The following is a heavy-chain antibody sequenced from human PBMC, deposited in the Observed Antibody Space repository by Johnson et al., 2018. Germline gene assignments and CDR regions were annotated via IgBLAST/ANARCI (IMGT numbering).Heavy chain of an antibody. J-gene: IGHJ1*01. CDR3: STDGAH. CDR1: GFTFNIAS. V-gene: IGHV3-15*01. CDR2: IKSKTDGGTT. D-gene: IGHD3-10*01. Sequence: EVQLVESGGGLVKPGGSLRLSCAASGFTFNIASMSWVRQSPGKGREWVGRIKSKTDGGTTDYTPPEKGRFTISRDDSKITLYLQMNSLKTEDTAVYYCSTDGAHWGQGTLVTVSS.